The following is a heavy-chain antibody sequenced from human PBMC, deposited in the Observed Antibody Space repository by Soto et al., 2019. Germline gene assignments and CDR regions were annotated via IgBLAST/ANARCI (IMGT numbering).Heavy chain of an antibody. CDR1: GFTFSAYR. Sequence: GGSLRLSCAASGFTFSAYRMNWVRQTPGKGLEWVSSITSRSLYIYYADSVKGRFTISRDDAKNSLYLQMNSLRAEDTAVYYCAKDRYSSSWYWFDPWGQGTLVTVS. J-gene: IGHJ5*02. CDR3: AKDRYSSSWYWFDP. V-gene: IGHV3-21*01. CDR2: ITSRSLYI. D-gene: IGHD6-13*01.